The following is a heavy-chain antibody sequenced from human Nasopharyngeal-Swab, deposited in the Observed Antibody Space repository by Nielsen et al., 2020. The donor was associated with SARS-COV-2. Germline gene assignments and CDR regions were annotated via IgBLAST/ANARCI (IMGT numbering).Heavy chain of an antibody. CDR1: GFTFGDYA. J-gene: IGHJ4*02. Sequence: GGYLRLSCTASGFTFGDYAMSWVRQAPGKGLEWVGFIRSKAYGGTTEYAASVKGRFTISRDDSKSIAYLQMNSLKTEDTAVYYCARAYSSGWTWFDYWGQGTLVTVSS. D-gene: IGHD6-19*01. CDR3: ARAYSSGWTWFDY. V-gene: IGHV3-49*04. CDR2: IRSKAYGGTT.